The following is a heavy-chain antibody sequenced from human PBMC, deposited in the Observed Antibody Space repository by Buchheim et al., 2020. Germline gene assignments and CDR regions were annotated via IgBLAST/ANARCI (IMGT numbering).Heavy chain of an antibody. CDR3: AGSSGDLYYYDSSGYYYVY. CDR2: ISSSSSYI. CDR1: GFTFSTYS. Sequence: EVQLVESGGGLVKPGGSLRLSCAASGFTFSTYSMNWVRQAPGKGLEWVSSISSSSSYIYYADSVKGRFTISRDNAKNSLYLQMNSLRAEDSAVYYCAGSSGDLYYYDSSGYYYVYWGQGTL. D-gene: IGHD3-22*01. V-gene: IGHV3-21*01. J-gene: IGHJ4*02.